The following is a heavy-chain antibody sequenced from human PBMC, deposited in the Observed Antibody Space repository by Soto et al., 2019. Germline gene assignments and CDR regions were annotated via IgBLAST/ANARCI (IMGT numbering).Heavy chain of an antibody. V-gene: IGHV1-69*06. D-gene: IGHD2-15*01. Sequence: QVQLVQSGAEVKKPGSSVKVSCKASGGTFSSYAISWVRQAPGQGLEWMGGIIPIFGTANYAQKFQGRVTITANKSTSTAYMELSSLRSEDTAVYYCARTSAPYCSGGSCPSFDYWGQGTLVTVSS. CDR2: IIPIFGTA. CDR3: ARTSAPYCSGGSCPSFDY. J-gene: IGHJ4*02. CDR1: GGTFSSYA.